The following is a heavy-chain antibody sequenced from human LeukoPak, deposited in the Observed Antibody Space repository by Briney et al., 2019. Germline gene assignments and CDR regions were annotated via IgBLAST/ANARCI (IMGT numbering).Heavy chain of an antibody. J-gene: IGHJ4*02. Sequence: GGSLRLSCAASGFTFSDSAMHWVRQASGKGLEWVGRIGSKANSYATGYAASVKGRFTISRDDSKNTAYLQMNSLKTEDTAVYYCTGSFGELTFFDYWGLGTLVTVSS. CDR1: GFTFSDSA. CDR2: IGSKANSYAT. D-gene: IGHD3-10*01. CDR3: TGSFGELTFFDY. V-gene: IGHV3-73*01.